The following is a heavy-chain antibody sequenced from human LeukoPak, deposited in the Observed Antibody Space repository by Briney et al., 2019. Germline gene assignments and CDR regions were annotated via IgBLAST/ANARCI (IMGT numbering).Heavy chain of an antibody. CDR2: ISSSGNT. D-gene: IGHD6-6*01. CDR1: GDSISLQY. J-gene: IGHJ4*02. CDR3: ARRSPIAAEDY. Sequence: PSETLSLTCTVTGDSISLQYWNWLRQPPGKGLEWLGYISSSGNTNYHPSVNSRVTISRDTSKNQLSLRLKSLTAADTAVYYCARRSPIAAEDYWGQGILVTVSS. V-gene: IGHV4-4*09.